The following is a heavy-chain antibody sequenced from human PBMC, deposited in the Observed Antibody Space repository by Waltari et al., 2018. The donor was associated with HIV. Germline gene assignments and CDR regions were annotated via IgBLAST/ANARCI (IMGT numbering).Heavy chain of an antibody. V-gene: IGHV3-53*02. Sequence: EVQLVQSGGGVVSPEESLRLSCAVSGTLVSDNYMSWIRQAPGKGLEWVAVLYGDGTTYYADSVEGRFTISRDNARDSLYLQMNNLRAEDTAIYFCAKDSLDHFDYWGQGTLVTVSS. J-gene: IGHJ4*02. CDR1: GTLVSDNY. D-gene: IGHD3-16*01. CDR2: LYGDGTT. CDR3: AKDSLDHFDY.